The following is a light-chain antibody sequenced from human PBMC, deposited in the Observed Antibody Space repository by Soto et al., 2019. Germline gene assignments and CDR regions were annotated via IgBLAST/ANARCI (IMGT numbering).Light chain of an antibody. J-gene: IGKJ1*01. V-gene: IGKV1-39*01. CDR1: QSISTY. CDR3: QQYNSYSWK. CDR2: AAS. Sequence: DIQMTQSPSSLSASVVDRVTVTFRASQSISTYLNWYQQKPGKAPNLLIYAASSLQSGVPSRFSGSRSGTEFTLTISSLQPDDFATYYCQQYNSYSWKFGQGTKVDIK.